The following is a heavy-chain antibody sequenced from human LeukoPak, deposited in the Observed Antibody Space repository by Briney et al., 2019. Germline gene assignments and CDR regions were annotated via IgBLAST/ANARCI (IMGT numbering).Heavy chain of an antibody. CDR2: ISGSATT. CDR1: GLTFSSYA. Sequence: QPGGSLRLSCAASGLTFSSYAMSWVRQAPGKGLEWVSAISGSATTYYADSVRGRFIISRDNSKNTLYLQMSSLRAEDTAVYYCAKSKEDCCGSFDPWGQGTLVTVSS. D-gene: IGHD2-15*01. CDR3: AKSKEDCCGSFDP. V-gene: IGHV3-23*01. J-gene: IGHJ5*02.